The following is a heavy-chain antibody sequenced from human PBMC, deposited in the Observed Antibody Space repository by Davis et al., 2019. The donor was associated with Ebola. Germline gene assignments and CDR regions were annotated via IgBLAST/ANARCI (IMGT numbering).Heavy chain of an antibody. CDR1: GYTFTGYY. CDR2: ISAYNGNT. D-gene: IGHD3-22*01. CDR3: ARELSSGYPDY. J-gene: IGHJ4*02. V-gene: IGHV1-18*04. Sequence: ASVKVSCKASGYTFTGYYMHWVRQAPGQGLEWMGWISAYNGNTNYAQKLQGRVTMTTDTSTSTAYMELRSLRSDDTAVYYCARELSSGYPDYWGQGTLVTVSS.